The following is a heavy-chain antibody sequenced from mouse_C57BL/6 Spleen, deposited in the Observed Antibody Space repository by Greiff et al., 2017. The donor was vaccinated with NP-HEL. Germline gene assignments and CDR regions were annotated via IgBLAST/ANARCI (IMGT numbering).Heavy chain of an antibody. J-gene: IGHJ3*01. D-gene: IGHD4-1*01. CDR1: GYAFSSSW. Sequence: LVESGPELVKPGASVKISCKASGYAFSSSWMNWVKQRPGKGLEWIGRIYPGDGDTNYNGKFKGKATLTADKTSSTAYMQLSSLTSEDSAVYFCARFLANWDEGYWGQGTLVTVAA. CDR3: ARFLANWDEGY. V-gene: IGHV1-82*01. CDR2: IYPGDGDT.